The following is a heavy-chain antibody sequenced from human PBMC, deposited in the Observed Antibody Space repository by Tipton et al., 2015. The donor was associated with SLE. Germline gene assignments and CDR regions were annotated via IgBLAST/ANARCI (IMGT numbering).Heavy chain of an antibody. CDR3: ATMEGDSLDS. D-gene: IGHD2-8*01. J-gene: IGHJ3*02. Sequence: QSGPEVKKPGSSVKVSCKASGGSFNTHVVSWVRQAPGHGLEWMGASIPTLNVANYAQKFQGRVTISADKSSSTAYMEVTSLRSEDTAVYFCATMEGDSLDSWGQETMVSVSS. CDR1: GGSFNTHV. V-gene: IGHV1-69*04. CDR2: SIPTLNVA.